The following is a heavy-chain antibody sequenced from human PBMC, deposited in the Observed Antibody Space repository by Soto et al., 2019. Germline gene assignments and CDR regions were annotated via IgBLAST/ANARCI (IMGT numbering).Heavy chain of an antibody. CDR2: ISSSSSTI. CDR3: ARTRFDP. Sequence: PGGSLRLSCAASGFTFSSYSMHWVRQAPGEGLEWVSYISSSSSTIYYADSVKGRFTISRDNAKNSLYLQMNSLRAEETAVYYCARTRFDPWGQGTLVTVSS. CDR1: GFTFSSYS. V-gene: IGHV3-48*01. J-gene: IGHJ5*02.